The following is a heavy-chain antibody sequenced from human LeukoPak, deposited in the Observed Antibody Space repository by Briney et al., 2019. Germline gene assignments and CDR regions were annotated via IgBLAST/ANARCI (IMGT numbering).Heavy chain of an antibody. D-gene: IGHD5-12*01. J-gene: IGHJ4*02. Sequence: GGSLRLSCAASGSTFSRHVMHLVRQAPGKGLEWVAFIRSDGTKKDYAESLKGRLIISRYNSKNTLYLQMNSLRTEDTAVYLCAGRPSDSDGGPFDYWGQGTLVTVSS. V-gene: IGHV3-30*02. CDR3: AGRPSDSDGGPFDY. CDR1: GSTFSRHV. CDR2: IRSDGTKK.